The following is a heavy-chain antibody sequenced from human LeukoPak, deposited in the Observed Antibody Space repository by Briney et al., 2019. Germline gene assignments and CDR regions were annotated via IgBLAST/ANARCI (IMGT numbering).Heavy chain of an antibody. Sequence: PGGSLRLSCAASGFTFSSYGMHWVRQAPGKGLEWVAFIRYDGSNKYYADSVKGRFTISRDNSKNTLYLQMNSLRAEDTAVYYCAKDYRPYDSSGYPHFDYWGQGTLVTVSS. V-gene: IGHV3-30*02. J-gene: IGHJ4*02. CDR2: IRYDGSNK. CDR1: GFTFSSYG. CDR3: AKDYRPYDSSGYPHFDY. D-gene: IGHD3-22*01.